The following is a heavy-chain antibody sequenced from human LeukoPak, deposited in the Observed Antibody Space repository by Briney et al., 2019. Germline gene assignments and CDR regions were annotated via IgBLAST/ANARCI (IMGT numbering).Heavy chain of an antibody. J-gene: IGHJ4*02. V-gene: IGHV3-7*01. CDR1: GFTFSGFW. D-gene: IGHD1-7*01. Sequence: PGGSLRLSCAASGFTFSGFWMSWVRQTPGKGLEWVANIKQDGSEKYYVDSVKGRFTISRDNAKNSLSLQMNGLRDEDTAVYYCARAGSFWHYVYWGQGTLVTVSS. CDR3: ARAGSFWHYVY. CDR2: IKQDGSEK.